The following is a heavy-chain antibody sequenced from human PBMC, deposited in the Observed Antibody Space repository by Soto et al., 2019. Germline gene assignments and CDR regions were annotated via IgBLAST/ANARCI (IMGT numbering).Heavy chain of an antibody. V-gene: IGHV1-69*01. CDR3: AKNRRIAAAGDFDQ. CDR2: SIPMFETV. D-gene: IGHD6-13*01. CDR1: GGTFSSFT. J-gene: IGHJ4*02. Sequence: QVQLVQSGAELKKPGSSVKVSCQVSGGTFSSFTINWVRQAPGQGLEWMGQSIPMFETVNNARKFQDRVTITADESTTTAYMELSSLRSADTAVYYCAKNRRIAAAGDFDQWGQGTLITVSS.